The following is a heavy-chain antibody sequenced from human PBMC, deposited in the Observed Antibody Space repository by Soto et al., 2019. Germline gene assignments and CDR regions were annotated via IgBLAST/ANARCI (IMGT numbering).Heavy chain of an antibody. CDR1: GFTFDDYA. Sequence: EVHLVESGGGVAQPGGSLRLSCATSGFTFDDYAMHWVRQAPGKGLEWVSGISWNSDNTGYADSVKGRFTISRDNAERSLFLQMNSLRSEDAAFYFCARTTWGYGEPLDSWGQGPLVTVSS. D-gene: IGHD4-17*01. CDR3: ARTTWGYGEPLDS. V-gene: IGHV3-9*01. J-gene: IGHJ4*02. CDR2: ISWNSDNT.